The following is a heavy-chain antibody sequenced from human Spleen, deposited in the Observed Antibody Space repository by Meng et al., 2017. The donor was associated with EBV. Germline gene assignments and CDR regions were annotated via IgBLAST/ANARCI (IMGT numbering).Heavy chain of an antibody. CDR2: IIPIFGRV. CDR3: ASGDNGAYQALEY. J-gene: IGHJ4*02. V-gene: IGHV1-69*01. D-gene: IGHD4-17*01. Sequence: LVQCGARVKKPGSSVKLSCMASGGTCSNLAITWVRQAPGQGLEWMGGIIPIFGRVLYAQKFQGRATISAGGSTSTAFLDLSSLRSDDTGVYYCASGDNGAYQALEYWGQGTLVTV. CDR1: GGTCSNLA.